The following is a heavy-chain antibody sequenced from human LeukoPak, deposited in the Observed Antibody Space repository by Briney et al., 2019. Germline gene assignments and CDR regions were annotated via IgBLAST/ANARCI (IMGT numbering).Heavy chain of an antibody. CDR2: IKEDGSEK. Sequence: PGGPLRLSCAASGFTFSTSWMIWVRQAPGKGLEWVANIKEDGSEKYYVDSVKGRFTISRDNAKNSLYLQMNSLRAEDTAVYYCASGYYSGWYIPYYWGLGTLVTVSS. J-gene: IGHJ4*02. CDR3: ASGYYSGWYIPYY. D-gene: IGHD6-19*01. V-gene: IGHV3-7*01. CDR1: GFTFSTSW.